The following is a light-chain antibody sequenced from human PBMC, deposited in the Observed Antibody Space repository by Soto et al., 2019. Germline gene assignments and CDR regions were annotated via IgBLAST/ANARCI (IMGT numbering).Light chain of an antibody. J-gene: IGLJ1*01. CDR1: SSDVGGYNY. CDR3: SSYTSSITLYV. CDR2: DVS. Sequence: QSVLTQPASVSGSPGQSITISCTGTSSDVGGYNYVSWYQQHPGKAPKLMIYDVSSRPSGVSNRFSGSKSGNTASLTISGLQAEDEADYYCSSYTSSITLYVFGAGTKVTVL. V-gene: IGLV2-14*01.